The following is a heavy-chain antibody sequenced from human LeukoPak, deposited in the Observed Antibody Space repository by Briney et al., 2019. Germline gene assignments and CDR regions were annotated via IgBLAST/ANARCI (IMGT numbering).Heavy chain of an antibody. CDR3: ARDSSEGVRFLEWLAIDGMDV. V-gene: IGHV1-2*06. J-gene: IGHJ6*02. Sequence: GASVKVSCKTSGYTFTGHYMHRVRQAPGQGLEWMGRINPNSGGTDYAQKFQGRVTMTRDTSISTAYMELSGLRSDDTAVYYCARDSSEGVRFLEWLAIDGMDVWGQGTTVTVSS. CDR1: GYTFTGHY. CDR2: INPNSGGT. D-gene: IGHD3-3*01.